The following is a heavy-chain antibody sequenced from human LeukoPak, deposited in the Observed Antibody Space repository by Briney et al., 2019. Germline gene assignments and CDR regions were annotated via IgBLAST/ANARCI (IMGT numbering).Heavy chain of an antibody. CDR1: ELTYSAYA. CDR2: ISGDGGNT. Sequence: GGTLRLSCAASELTYSAYAMKWVSQAPGKGMEWVSLISGDGGNTFYADSVKGRITITRDNSKDSLYLQMNGLRTEDTALYYCAKDTSAGMIVGMDVWGQGTTVTVSS. D-gene: IGHD3-22*01. CDR3: AKDTSAGMIVGMDV. V-gene: IGHV3-43*02. J-gene: IGHJ6*02.